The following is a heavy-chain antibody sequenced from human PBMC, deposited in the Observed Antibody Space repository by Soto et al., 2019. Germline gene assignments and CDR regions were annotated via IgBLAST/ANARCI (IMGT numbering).Heavy chain of an antibody. D-gene: IGHD7-27*01. CDR2: INAGYGNT. CDR3: ARDTGDGTFDF. CDR1: GYTFSSYA. V-gene: IGHV1-3*01. J-gene: IGHJ4*02. Sequence: ASVKVSCKASGYTFSSYAMHWVRQAPGQRLEWMGWINAGYGNTKSSQKFQYRVTISRDTSASTAYMELTSLGSEDTAVYYWARDTGDGTFDFWGQGTLVTVSS.